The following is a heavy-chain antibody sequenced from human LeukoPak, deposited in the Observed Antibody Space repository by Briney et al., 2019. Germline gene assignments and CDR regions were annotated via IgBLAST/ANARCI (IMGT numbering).Heavy chain of an antibody. Sequence: GRSLRLSCAASGFTSSVYGMHSVRQAPGKGVEWVAARWNDASNKYCADSVKGRFSISSDNSKNTLYLQLNSLRAEDAAVYSCARASGAFDYWGQGTLVTVSS. V-gene: IGHV3-33*01. CDR2: RWNDASNK. CDR1: GFTSSVYG. J-gene: IGHJ4*02. D-gene: IGHD3-10*01. CDR3: ARASGAFDY.